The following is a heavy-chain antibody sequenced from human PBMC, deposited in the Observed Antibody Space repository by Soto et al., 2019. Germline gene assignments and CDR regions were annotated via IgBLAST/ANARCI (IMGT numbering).Heavy chain of an antibody. J-gene: IGHJ6*02. CDR1: GYIFTGYY. Sequence: GASVKVSCKASGYIFTGYYMHWVRQAPGQGLEWMGWINPNSGGTNYAQKFQGRVTMTRDTSISTAYMELSRLRSDDTAVYYCARALNVLLWFGELVDGMDVWGQGTTVTVSS. CDR3: ARALNVLLWFGELVDGMDV. D-gene: IGHD3-10*01. V-gene: IGHV1-2*02. CDR2: INPNSGGT.